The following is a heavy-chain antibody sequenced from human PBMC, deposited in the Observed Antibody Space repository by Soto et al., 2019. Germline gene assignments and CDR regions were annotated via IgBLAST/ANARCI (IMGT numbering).Heavy chain of an antibody. CDR3: ARRVTGGGERFDP. D-gene: IGHD7-27*01. CDR2: IYSSGNT. V-gene: IGHV4-30-4*01. CDR1: GASVSSGDYY. Sequence: QVQLQVSGPGLVEPSQTLSLTCTVSGASVSSGDYYWTWIRQPPGKDLEWIGYIYSSGNTNYNPSVRSRVTMSKDTSTNQFSLNLSSVTAADTAVYYCARRVTGGGERFDPWGQGTLVTVSS. J-gene: IGHJ5*02.